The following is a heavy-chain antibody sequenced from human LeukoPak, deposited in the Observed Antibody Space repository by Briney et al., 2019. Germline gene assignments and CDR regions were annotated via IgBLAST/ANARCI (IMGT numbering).Heavy chain of an antibody. V-gene: IGHV1-18*01. CDR1: GYTFTSYG. CDR2: ISAYNGNT. CDR3: ARGPRAAADDY. J-gene: IGHJ4*02. Sequence: GASVKVSCKASGYTFTSYGISWVRQAPGQGLEWMGWISAYNGNTNYAQKLQGRVTITRDTSASTAYMELSGLTSEDTAVYYCARGPRAAADDYWGQGTLVTVSS. D-gene: IGHD6-13*01.